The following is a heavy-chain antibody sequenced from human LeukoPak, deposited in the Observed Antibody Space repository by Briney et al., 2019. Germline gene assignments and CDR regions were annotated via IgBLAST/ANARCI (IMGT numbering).Heavy chain of an antibody. J-gene: IGHJ4*02. CDR1: GYTFTSYD. V-gene: IGHV1-8*01. CDR2: MNPNSGNT. CDR3: ARGSPPRVYYDRSGYYSYYFDY. Sequence: GASVKVSCKASGYTFTSYDINWVRQATGQGLEWMGWMNPNSGNTGYAQKFQGRVTMTRNTSISTAYMELRSLRSDDTAVYYCARGSPPRVYYDRSGYYSYYFDYWGQGTLVTVSS. D-gene: IGHD3-22*01.